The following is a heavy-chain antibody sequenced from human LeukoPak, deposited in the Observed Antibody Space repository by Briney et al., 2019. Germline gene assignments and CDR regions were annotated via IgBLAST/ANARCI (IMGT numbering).Heavy chain of an antibody. CDR2: IYYSGSN. J-gene: IGHJ4*02. V-gene: IGHV4-30-4*01. CDR1: GGSISSGDYY. D-gene: IGHD3-9*01. CDR3: AREGYFDWLPMRY. Sequence: SQTLSLTCTVSGGSISSGDYYWSWIRQPPGKGLEWIGYIYYSGSNYYNPSLKSRVTISVDTSKNQFSLKLSSVTAADTAVYYCAREGYFDWLPMRYWGQGTLVTVSS.